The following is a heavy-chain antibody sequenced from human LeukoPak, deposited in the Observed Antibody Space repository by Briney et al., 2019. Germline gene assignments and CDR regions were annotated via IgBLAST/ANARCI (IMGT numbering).Heavy chain of an antibody. Sequence: PGGSLRLSCAASGFTFSGSAMHWVRQAFGKGLEWVGRIRSKANSYATAYAASVKGRFTISRDDSKNTAYLQMNSLKTEDTAVYYCTRHVHDYGDYVQFDYWGQGTLVTVSS. D-gene: IGHD4-17*01. CDR3: TRHVHDYGDYVQFDY. V-gene: IGHV3-73*01. CDR2: IRSKANSYAT. CDR1: GFTFSGSA. J-gene: IGHJ4*02.